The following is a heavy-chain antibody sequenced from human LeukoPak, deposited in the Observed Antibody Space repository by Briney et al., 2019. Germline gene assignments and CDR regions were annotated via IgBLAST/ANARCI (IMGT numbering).Heavy chain of an antibody. J-gene: IGHJ4*02. V-gene: IGHV3-66*01. D-gene: IGHD4-17*01. CDR1: GFTDSSNY. CDR3: ARVDYGDYGFDY. Sequence: GGSLRLSCAASGFTDSSNYMSWVRQAPGKGLEWVSVIYSGGSTYYADSVKGRFTISRDNSKNTLYLQMNSLRAEDTAVYYCARVDYGDYGFDYWGQGTLVTVSS. CDR2: IYSGGST.